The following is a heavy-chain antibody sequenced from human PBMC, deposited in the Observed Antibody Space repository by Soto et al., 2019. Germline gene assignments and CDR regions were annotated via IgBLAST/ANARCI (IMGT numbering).Heavy chain of an antibody. CDR3: ARENYYGSGSHTYNWFDP. CDR2: IYYSRST. V-gene: IGHV4-59*01. CDR1: GGSISSYY. J-gene: IGHJ5*02. Sequence: SETLSLTCTVSGGSISSYYWSWIRQPPGKGLEWIGYIYYSRSTNYNPSLKSRVTISVDTSKNQFSLKLSSVTAADTAVYYCARENYYGSGSHTYNWFDPWGQGTLVTVSS. D-gene: IGHD3-10*01.